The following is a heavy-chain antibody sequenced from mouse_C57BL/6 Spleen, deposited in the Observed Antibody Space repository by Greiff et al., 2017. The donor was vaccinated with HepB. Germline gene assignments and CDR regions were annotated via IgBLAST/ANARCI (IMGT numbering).Heavy chain of an antibody. CDR3: ARYYDYDGDYAMDY. CDR1: GYTFTSYW. Sequence: QVQLQQPGAELVMPGASVKLSCKASGYTFTSYWMHWVKQRPGQGLEWIGEIDPSDSYTNYNQKFKGKSTLTVDKSSSTAYMQLSSLTSEDSAVYYCARYYDYDGDYAMDYWGQGTSVTVSS. D-gene: IGHD2-4*01. CDR2: IDPSDSYT. J-gene: IGHJ4*01. V-gene: IGHV1-69*01.